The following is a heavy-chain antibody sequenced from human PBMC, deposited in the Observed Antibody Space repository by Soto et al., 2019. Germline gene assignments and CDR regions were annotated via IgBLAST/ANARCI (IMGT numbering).Heavy chain of an antibody. CDR2: LIPIYDTA. CDR3: ARVWDPNLDYYGMDV. D-gene: IGHD1-26*01. V-gene: IGHV1-69*06. CDR1: GYRYSVYA. J-gene: IGHJ6*02. Sequence: QVQLVQSGAEVKNPGSSVKVSCTASGYRYSVYAIHWVRQAPGQGLEWMGGLIPIYDTANYAQQFQGRVMITADKSTSTVYMELSSLRSEDTAVYYCARVWDPNLDYYGMDVWGQGTTVTVSS.